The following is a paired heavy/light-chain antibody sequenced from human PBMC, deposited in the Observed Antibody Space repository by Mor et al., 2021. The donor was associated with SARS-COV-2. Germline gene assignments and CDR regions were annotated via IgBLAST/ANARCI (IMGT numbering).Heavy chain of an antibody. CDR1: GGTFSNYA. J-gene: IGHJ6*02. CDR2: IISTSGAT. D-gene: IGHD2-21*01. CDR3: ARGVPIAISFYYYYVLDV. V-gene: IGHV1-69*01. Sequence: QVHLVQSGAELKNPGSSVKVSCKASGGTFSNYAISWVRQAPGQGLEWLGGIISTSGATKFAQRFQGRVTIIADESTSTAYMELSSLTSEDTAVYYCARGVPIAISFYYYYVLDVWGQGTTVTVSS.
Light chain of an antibody. V-gene: IGLV2-23*02. Sequence: QSALTQPASVSGSPGQSITISCTGTSSDVGSYSLVSWYQQYPGKAPKVIIYEVTKRPSGVSNRFSGSKSGITASLTISGLQADDEADYYCCSYAGTSTLVFGGGTKLTVL. CDR2: EVT. J-gene: IGLJ3*02. CDR3: CSYAGTSTLV. CDR1: SSDVGSYSL.